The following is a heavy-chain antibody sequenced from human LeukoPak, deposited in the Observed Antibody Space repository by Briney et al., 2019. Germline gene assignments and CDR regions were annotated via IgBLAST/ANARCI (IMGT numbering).Heavy chain of an antibody. D-gene: IGHD6-6*01. Sequence: GGSLRLSCAASGFTFSSYCMSWVRQAPGKGREWVSGINWNGGSTGYADSVKGRFTISRDNAKNSLYLQLNSLRAEDTALYYCARERGSSIAARPGYWGQGTLVTVSS. CDR2: INWNGGST. J-gene: IGHJ4*02. V-gene: IGHV3-20*04. CDR1: GFTFSSYC. CDR3: ARERGSSIAARPGY.